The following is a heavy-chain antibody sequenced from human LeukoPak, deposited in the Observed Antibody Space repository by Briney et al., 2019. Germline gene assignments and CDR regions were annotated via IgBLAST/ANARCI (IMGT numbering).Heavy chain of an antibody. CDR1: GGSISSYY. D-gene: IGHD3-9*01. CDR3: ARGKLRYFDWLPLPDY. Sequence: PSETLSLTCTVSGGSISSYYWSWIRQPSGKGLEWIGYIYYSGSTNYNPSLKSRVTISVDTSKNQFSLKLSSVTAADTAVYYCARGKLRYFDWLPLPDYWGQGTLVTVSS. CDR2: IYYSGST. J-gene: IGHJ4*02. V-gene: IGHV4-59*01.